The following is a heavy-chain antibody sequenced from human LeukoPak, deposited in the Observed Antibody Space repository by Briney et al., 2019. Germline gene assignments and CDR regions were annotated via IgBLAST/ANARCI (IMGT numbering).Heavy chain of an antibody. CDR1: GYTFTSYY. CDR3: ATSEQQLVYDAFDI. J-gene: IGHJ3*02. CDR2: INPSGGST. D-gene: IGHD6-13*01. V-gene: IGHV1-46*01. Sequence: ASVKVSCKASGYTFTSYYMHWVRQAPGQGLEWMGIINPSGGSTSYAQKFQGRVTMTEDTSTDTAYMELSSLRSEDTAVYYCATSEQQLVYDAFDIWGQGTMVTVSS.